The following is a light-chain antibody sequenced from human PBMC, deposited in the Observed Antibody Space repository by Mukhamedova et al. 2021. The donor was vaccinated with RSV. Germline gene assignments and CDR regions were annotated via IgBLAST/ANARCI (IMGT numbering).Light chain of an antibody. CDR1: QSVTSTY. CDR3: QQYATSPWT. V-gene: IGKV3-20*01. CDR2: GAS. J-gene: IGKJ1*01. Sequence: SPGERATLSCRASQSVTSTYLAWYQQKPGQAPRLLIYGASSSATGIPDRFSGSGSGTDFTLTISRLEPEDFAVYYCQQYATSPWT.